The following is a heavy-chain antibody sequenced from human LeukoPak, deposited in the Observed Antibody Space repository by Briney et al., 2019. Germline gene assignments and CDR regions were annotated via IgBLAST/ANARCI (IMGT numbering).Heavy chain of an antibody. CDR2: INPKSGGT. D-gene: IGHD3-22*01. Sequence: ASVKVSCKASGYTFTGYYMHWVRQAPGQGLEWMGWINPKSGGTDYAEKFQGRVTMTRDMSTSTVYMELSSLRSEDTAVYYCARGAHVRLWDSSGYPGWFDSWGQGILVTVSS. V-gene: IGHV1-2*02. J-gene: IGHJ5*01. CDR3: ARGAHVRLWDSSGYPGWFDS. CDR1: GYTFTGYY.